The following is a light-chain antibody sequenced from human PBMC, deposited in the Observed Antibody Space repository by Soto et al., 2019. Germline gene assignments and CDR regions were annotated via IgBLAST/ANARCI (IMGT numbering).Light chain of an antibody. V-gene: IGKV3-11*01. CDR2: DAS. CDR1: QSVSRY. Sequence: EIVLTQSPDTLSLSPGESATLSCRASQSVSRYLAWYQQKPGQTPRLLIYDASNRAAGIPARFSGSGSGTDFTLTISSLEPEDFAVYYCQQRSNWSLTFGGGTKVDIX. CDR3: QQRSNWSLT. J-gene: IGKJ4*01.